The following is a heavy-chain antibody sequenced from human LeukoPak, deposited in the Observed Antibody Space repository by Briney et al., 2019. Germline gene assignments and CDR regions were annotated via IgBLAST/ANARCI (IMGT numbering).Heavy chain of an antibody. CDR3: ARDFRYDILTGYYTPPLYYGMDV. CDR2: ISSSSSTI. V-gene: IGHV3-48*04. Sequence: GGSLRLSCAASGFTFSSYSMNWVRQAPGKGLEWVSSISSSSSTIYYADSVKGRFTISRDNAKNSLYLQMNSLRAEDTAVYYCARDFRYDILTGYYTPPLYYGMDVWGQGTTVTVSS. J-gene: IGHJ6*02. CDR1: GFTFSSYS. D-gene: IGHD3-9*01.